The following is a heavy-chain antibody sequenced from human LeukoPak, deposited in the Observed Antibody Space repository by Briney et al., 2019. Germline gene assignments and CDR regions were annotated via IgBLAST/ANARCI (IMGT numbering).Heavy chain of an antibody. Sequence: SETLSLTCTVSGGSISSYYWSWIRQPPGKGLEWIGEINHSGSTNYNPSLKSRVTISVDTSTTQFSLTLSCVTAADTAVYYCARGELQGHYYYYYSMDVWGKGTTVTVSS. D-gene: IGHD1-26*01. CDR1: GGSISSYY. V-gene: IGHV4-34*01. CDR3: ARGELQGHYYYYYSMDV. CDR2: INHSGST. J-gene: IGHJ6*03.